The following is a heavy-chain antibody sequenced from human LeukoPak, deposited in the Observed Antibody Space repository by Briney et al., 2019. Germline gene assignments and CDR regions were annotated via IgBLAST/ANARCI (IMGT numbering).Heavy chain of an antibody. J-gene: IGHJ3*02. CDR1: EFTFSNYD. CDR2: I. CDR3: AREDFFGAFDI. V-gene: IGHV3-69-1*01. D-gene: IGHD2/OR15-2a*01. Sequence: GGSLRLSCAAFEFTFSNYDMHWVRQAPGKGLEWVPSIKGRFTISRDNAKNSLYLRMNSLRAEDTAVYYCAREDFFGAFDIWGQGTMVTVSS.